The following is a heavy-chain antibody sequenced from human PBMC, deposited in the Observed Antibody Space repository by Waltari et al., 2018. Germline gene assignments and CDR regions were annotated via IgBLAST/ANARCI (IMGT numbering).Heavy chain of an antibody. J-gene: IGHJ4*02. D-gene: IGHD1-26*01. V-gene: IGHV4-38-2*01. Sequence: QVQLQESGPGLVKPSETLSLTCAVSGYSISSGYYWGWIRQPPGKGLEWIGSIYHSGSTYYNPSLKSRVTISVDTSKNQFSLKLSSVTAADTAVYYCVVRPLVGPRRFDYWGQGTLVTVSS. CDR2: IYHSGST. CDR1: GYSISSGYY. CDR3: VVRPLVGPRRFDY.